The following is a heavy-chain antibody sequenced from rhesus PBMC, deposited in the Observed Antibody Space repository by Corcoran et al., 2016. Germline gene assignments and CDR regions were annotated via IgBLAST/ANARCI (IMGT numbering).Heavy chain of an antibody. CDR2: ISGSGGFS. CDR3: ARHEYGKPSGFDY. V-gene: IGHV4-93*02. Sequence: QVRLQEPGPAVAKPSETLSLTRSVSAVSFRSSHWWARFRLSSWKGLVWVGAISGSGGFSEYRPARKRRITISIDTAKSQFSLKLNTLAAADTAVYYSARHEYGKPSGFDYWGQEVLVTVST. D-gene: IGHD4-23*01. J-gene: IGHJ4*01. CDR1: AVSFRSSHW.